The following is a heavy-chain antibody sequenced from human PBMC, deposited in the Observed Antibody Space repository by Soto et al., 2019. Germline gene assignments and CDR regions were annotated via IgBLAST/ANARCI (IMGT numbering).Heavy chain of an antibody. Sequence: AASVKVSCKASGYVFSNYFMHWLRPTPGHGLEWMGYINPQSGGSKYEDNFQDRVTMTRDTPKTTVYMELRGLTCDDTAVYYCASDRVRTPEGVDSLDLWGQGTLVIVSS. V-gene: IGHV1-2*02. CDR3: ASDRVRTPEGVDSLDL. J-gene: IGHJ3*01. D-gene: IGHD3-10*01. CDR2: INPQSGGS. CDR1: GYVFSNYF.